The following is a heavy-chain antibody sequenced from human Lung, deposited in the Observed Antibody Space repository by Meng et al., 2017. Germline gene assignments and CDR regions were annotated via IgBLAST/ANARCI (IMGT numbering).Heavy chain of an antibody. CDR1: GGSFSDYY. Sequence: QVQLQQWGVGLLNPSETLSRTCVVSGGSFSDYYWSWIRQPPGKGLEWIGEINHSGSTNYNPSLESRATISVDTSQNNLSLKLSSVTAADSAVYYCARGPTTMAHDFDYWGQGTLVTVSS. CDR3: ARGPTTMAHDFDY. V-gene: IGHV4-34*01. CDR2: INHSGST. J-gene: IGHJ4*02. D-gene: IGHD4-11*01.